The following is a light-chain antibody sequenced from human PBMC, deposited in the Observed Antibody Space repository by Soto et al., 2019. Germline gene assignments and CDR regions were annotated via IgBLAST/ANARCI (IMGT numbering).Light chain of an antibody. CDR1: SSDVGGYNY. CDR2: DVS. V-gene: IGLV2-14*01. Sequence: QSVLTQPASVSGSPGQSITISCTGTSSDVGGYNYVSWYQQHPGKAPKLMIYDVSNRPSGVSNRFSGSKSGNTASLTISGLHAEYEADHYCSSYTSSSSVFGTGTNVTVL. J-gene: IGLJ1*01. CDR3: SSYTSSSSV.